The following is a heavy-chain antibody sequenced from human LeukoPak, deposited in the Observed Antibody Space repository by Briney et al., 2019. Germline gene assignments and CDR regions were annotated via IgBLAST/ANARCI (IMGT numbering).Heavy chain of an antibody. CDR2: ISGSDGST. Sequence: GGSLRLSCAASGFTFSNYAMSWVRQAPGKGLEWVSAISGSDGSTNYADSVKGRFTISRDNSKNTLYLQMNSLRAEDTAVYYCAREGIAAKNAFDIWGQGTMVTVSS. CDR3: AREGIAAKNAFDI. V-gene: IGHV3-23*01. D-gene: IGHD6-6*01. J-gene: IGHJ3*02. CDR1: GFTFSNYA.